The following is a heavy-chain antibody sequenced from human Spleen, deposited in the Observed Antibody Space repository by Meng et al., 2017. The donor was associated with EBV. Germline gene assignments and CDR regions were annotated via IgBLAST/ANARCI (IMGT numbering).Heavy chain of an antibody. Sequence: LQRAAPGLVRPSWTLSLTGPASGGSITCGAYDWGGIRKPPGKGLEWIGNVYYSGNTNYTPALKSRVTLSTDTSKNQFSLKLSSLTAADTAGYYFSRDRRTMGSDYWGHGSLVTVSS. J-gene: IGHJ4*01. V-gene: IGHV4-39*07. CDR2: VYYSGNT. CDR1: GGSITCGAYD. D-gene: IGHD4/OR15-4a*01. CDR3: SRDRRTMGSDY.